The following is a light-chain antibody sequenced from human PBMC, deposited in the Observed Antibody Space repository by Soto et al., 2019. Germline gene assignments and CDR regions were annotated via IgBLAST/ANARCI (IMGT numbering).Light chain of an antibody. J-gene: IGLJ1*01. Sequence: QSALTQPPSASGSPGQSVTISCTGTSSDVGGYNYVYWYQQHPGKAPKLMIYEATKRPSGVADRFSGSKSGNTASLTVSGLQTEYEADYCCSSYADSNSYVFRTGTKLTVL. CDR1: SSDVGGYNY. CDR2: EAT. CDR3: SSYADSNSYV. V-gene: IGLV2-8*01.